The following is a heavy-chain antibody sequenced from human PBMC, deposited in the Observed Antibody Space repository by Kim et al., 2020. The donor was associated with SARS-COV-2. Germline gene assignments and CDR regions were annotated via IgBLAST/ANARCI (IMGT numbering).Heavy chain of an antibody. D-gene: IGHD4-17*01. J-gene: IGHJ6*02. Sequence: SVKVSCKASGFTFTSSAMQWVRQARGQRLEWIGWIVVGSGNTNYAQKFQERVTITRDMSTSTTYMELSSLRSEDTAVYYCAAEYGDRDYYYYGMDVWGQGTTVTVSS. V-gene: IGHV1-58*02. CDR2: IVVGSGNT. CDR1: GFTFTSSA. CDR3: AAEYGDRDYYYYGMDV.